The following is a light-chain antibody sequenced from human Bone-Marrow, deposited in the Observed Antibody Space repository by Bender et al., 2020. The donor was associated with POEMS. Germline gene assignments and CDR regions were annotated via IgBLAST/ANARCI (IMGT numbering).Light chain of an antibody. CDR2: DVS. J-gene: IGLJ2*01. Sequence: HSALIQPRSVSGSPGQSVTISCTGASSDVGTYNYVSWYQHHPGKAPKLMISDVSERSSGVPDRFSGSKSGNTASLTISGLQAEDEADYYCCSYAGSKVFGGGTKLTVL. CDR1: SSDVGTYNY. V-gene: IGLV2-11*01. CDR3: CSYAGSKV.